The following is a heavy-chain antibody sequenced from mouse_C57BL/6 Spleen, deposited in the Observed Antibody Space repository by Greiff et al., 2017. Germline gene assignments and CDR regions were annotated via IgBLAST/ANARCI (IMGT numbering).Heavy chain of an antibody. CDR2: IWSGGST. CDR1: GFSLTSYG. V-gene: IGHV2-2*01. Sequence: VKLVESGPGLVQPSQSLSITCTVSGFSLTSYGVHWVRQSPGKGLEWLGVIWSGGSTDYNAAFISRLSISKDNSKSQVFFKMNSLQADDTAIYYCASLDWYFDVWGTGTTVTVSS. J-gene: IGHJ1*03. CDR3: ASLDWYFDV.